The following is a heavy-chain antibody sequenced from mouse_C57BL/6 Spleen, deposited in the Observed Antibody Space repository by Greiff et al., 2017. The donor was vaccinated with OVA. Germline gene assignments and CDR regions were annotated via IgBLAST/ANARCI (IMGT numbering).Heavy chain of an antibody. Sequence: VQLQQSGAELVKPGASVKLSCKASGYTFTEYTIHWVKQRSGQGLEWIGWFYPGSGSIKYNEKFKDKATLTADKSSSTVYMELSRLTSEDSAVYFCARHAPIYYYGSSYGYFDVWGTGTTVTVSS. J-gene: IGHJ1*03. CDR2: FYPGSGSI. D-gene: IGHD1-1*01. CDR3: ARHAPIYYYGSSYGYFDV. V-gene: IGHV1-62-2*01. CDR1: GYTFTEYT.